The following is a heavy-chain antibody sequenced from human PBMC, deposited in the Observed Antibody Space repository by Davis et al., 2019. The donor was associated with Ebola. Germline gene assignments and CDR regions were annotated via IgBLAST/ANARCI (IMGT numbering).Heavy chain of an antibody. CDR1: GYTFTSYG. J-gene: IGHJ5*02. V-gene: IGHV1-18*01. Sequence: ASVKVSCKASGYTFTSYGISWVRQAPGQGLEWMGWISAYNGNTNYAQKFQGRVTMTRDTSISTAYMELSRLRSDDTAVYYCARERITMIVVAPTRGNWFDPWGQGTLVTVSS. CDR2: ISAYNGNT. D-gene: IGHD3-22*01. CDR3: ARERITMIVVAPTRGNWFDP.